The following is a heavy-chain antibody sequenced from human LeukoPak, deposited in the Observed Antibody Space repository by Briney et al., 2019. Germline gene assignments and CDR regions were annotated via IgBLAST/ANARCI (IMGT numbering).Heavy chain of an antibody. CDR1: GCTFSDYY. D-gene: IGHD2-2*01. CDR3: ARGVGTSWFDP. CDR2: SNPKSGEA. V-gene: IGHV1-2*02. J-gene: IGHJ5*02. Sequence: ASVKVSCKAYGCTFSDYYMHGVGQAPGQGLEWMGWSNPKSGEANFAEKFQGRVTMPRDTSIRTVYMELSRVTYDDTAVYYCARGVGTSWFDPWGQGTLVTVSS.